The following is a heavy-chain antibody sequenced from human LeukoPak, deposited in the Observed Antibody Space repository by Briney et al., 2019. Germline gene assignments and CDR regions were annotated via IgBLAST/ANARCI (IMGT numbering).Heavy chain of an antibody. V-gene: IGHV4-39*07. J-gene: IGHJ4*02. CDR3: ARAEQLGAYFDY. D-gene: IGHD6-6*01. Sequence: SETLSLTCTVSGGSISSSTYYWGWIRQPPGKGLEWIGNLYYSGSTYYNPSLKSRVTISVDTSKNQFSLKLSSVTAADTAVYYCARAEQLGAYFDYWGQGTLVTVSS. CDR2: LYYSGST. CDR1: GGSISSSTYY.